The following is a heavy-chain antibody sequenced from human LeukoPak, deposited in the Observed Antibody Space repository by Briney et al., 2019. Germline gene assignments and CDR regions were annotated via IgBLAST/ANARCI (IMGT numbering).Heavy chain of an antibody. D-gene: IGHD2-21*02. J-gene: IGHJ2*01. CDR1: GGSISSYY. CDR3: ARGGVVTAMGTRYWYFDL. CDR2: IYYSGST. V-gene: IGHV4-59*01. Sequence: PSETLSLTCTVSGGSISSYYWSWIRQPPGKGREWIGYIYYSGSTNYNPSLKSRVTISVDTSKNQFSLKLSSVTAADTAVYYCARGGVVTAMGTRYWYFDLWGRGTLVTVSS.